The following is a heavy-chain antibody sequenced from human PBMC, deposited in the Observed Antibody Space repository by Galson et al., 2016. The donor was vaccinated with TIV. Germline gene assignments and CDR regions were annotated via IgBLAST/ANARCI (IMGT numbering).Heavy chain of an antibody. Sequence: SVKVSCKASGGTFTSYAINWMRQAPGQGLEWMGGISPALGTVNFAPRFRGRVVMTADKPTSTAYMEVSSLTFEDTAMYFCALVGGVYPLDKDRYSFLLSNLPSWGQGTRVTASS. CDR3: ALVGGVYPLDKDRYSFLLSNLPS. CDR1: GGTFTSYA. V-gene: IGHV1-69*10. D-gene: IGHD5-18*01. CDR2: ISPALGTV. J-gene: IGHJ4*02.